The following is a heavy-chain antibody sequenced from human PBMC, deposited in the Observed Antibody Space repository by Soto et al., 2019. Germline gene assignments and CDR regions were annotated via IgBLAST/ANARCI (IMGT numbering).Heavy chain of an antibody. Sequence: SETLSLTCAVSGGSISSGGYSWSWIRQPPGKGLEWIGYIYHSGSTNYNPSLKSRVTISVDRSKNQFSLKLSSVTAADTAVYYCARVSGSYYYGMDVWGQGTTVTVSS. V-gene: IGHV4-30-2*01. CDR2: IYHSGST. CDR3: ARVSGSYYYGMDV. D-gene: IGHD1-26*01. J-gene: IGHJ6*02. CDR1: GGSISSGGYS.